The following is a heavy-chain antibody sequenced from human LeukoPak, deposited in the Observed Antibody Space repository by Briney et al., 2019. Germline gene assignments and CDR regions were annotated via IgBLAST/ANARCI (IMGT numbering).Heavy chain of an antibody. CDR2: ISGYNGKT. CDR1: GYTFNTYG. J-gene: IGHJ6*03. Sequence: ASVKVSCKASGYTFNTYGITWVRQAPGQGLEWMGWISGYNGKTKYAQNLQDRVTMTTDTSTTTAYMELRSLRSDDTAVYYCARGDKKSYYYYYMDVWGKGTTVTISS. V-gene: IGHV1-18*01. D-gene: IGHD5-24*01. CDR3: ARGDKKSYYYYYMDV.